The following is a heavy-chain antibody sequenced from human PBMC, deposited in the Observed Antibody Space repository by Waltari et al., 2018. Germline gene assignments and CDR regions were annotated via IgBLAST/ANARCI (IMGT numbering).Heavy chain of an antibody. Sequence: QVQLQESGPGLVKPSQTLSLTCTVSGGSISSGGYYWSWIRQHPGKGLEWIGYIYYRGSTYYNPSLKSRVTISVDTSKNQCSLKLSSVTAADTAVYYCARDYYYDSSGHASNWFDPWGQGTLVTVSS. D-gene: IGHD3-22*01. CDR3: ARDYYYDSSGHASNWFDP. CDR1: GGSISSGGYY. V-gene: IGHV4-31*03. CDR2: IYYRGST. J-gene: IGHJ5*02.